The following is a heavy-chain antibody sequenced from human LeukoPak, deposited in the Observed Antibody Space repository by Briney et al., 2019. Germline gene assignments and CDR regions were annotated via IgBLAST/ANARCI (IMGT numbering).Heavy chain of an antibody. CDR1: GGSFSSHY. D-gene: IGHD3-22*01. V-gene: IGHV4-34*01. CDR3: ARVSGITMIVVVVEDPFDI. J-gene: IGHJ3*02. CDR2: VNQGGST. Sequence: PSETLSLTCAVFGGSFSSHYWSWLRQPPGKSLEWIGEVNQGGSTNFNPSLKSRVTISVDTSKNQFSLKLSSVTAADTAVYYCARVSGITMIVVVVEDPFDIWGQGTMVTVSS.